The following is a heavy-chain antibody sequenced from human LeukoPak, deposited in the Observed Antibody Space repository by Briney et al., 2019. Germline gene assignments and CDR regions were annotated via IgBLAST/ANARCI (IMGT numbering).Heavy chain of an antibody. CDR2: INHSGST. CDR3: ARLPGTSDY. D-gene: IGHD6-13*01. J-gene: IGHJ4*02. CDR1: GGSFSGYY. V-gene: IGHV4-34*01. Sequence: SETLSLTCAVYGGSFSGYYWSWIRQPPGKGLEWIGEINHSGSTNYNPSLKSRVTISVDTSKNQFSLKLSSVTAADTAVYYCARLPGTSDYWGQGTLVTVPS.